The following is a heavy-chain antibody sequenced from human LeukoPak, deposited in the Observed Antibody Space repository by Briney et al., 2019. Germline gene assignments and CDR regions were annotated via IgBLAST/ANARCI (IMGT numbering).Heavy chain of an antibody. V-gene: IGHV4-59*12. CDR3: ASVGPPYSPSYSSTPYYFDY. CDR1: GASINSYW. D-gene: IGHD6-13*01. CDR2: IHHSGGT. J-gene: IGHJ4*02. Sequence: SEALSLTCSVSGASINSYWWSWVRQPPERGLEWIAYIHHSGGTKYNPSLKSRVTISVDTSKNQFSLNLSSVTAADTAVYYCASVGPPYSPSYSSTPYYFDYWGQGTLVTVSS.